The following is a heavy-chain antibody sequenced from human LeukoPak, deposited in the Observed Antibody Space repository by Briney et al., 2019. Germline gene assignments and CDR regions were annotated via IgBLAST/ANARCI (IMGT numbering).Heavy chain of an antibody. CDR3: AKIYGDYDPDGMDV. J-gene: IGHJ6*02. V-gene: IGHV3-23*01. CDR1: GFTFSSYA. Sequence: GGSLRLSCAASGFTFSSYAMSWVRQAPGKGLEWVSSFSDSGSGTHYADSVKGRFTISRDNSKNTLYLQMNSLRVEDTAIYYCAKIYGDYDPDGMDVWGQGTTVTVSS. D-gene: IGHD4-17*01. CDR2: FSDSGSGT.